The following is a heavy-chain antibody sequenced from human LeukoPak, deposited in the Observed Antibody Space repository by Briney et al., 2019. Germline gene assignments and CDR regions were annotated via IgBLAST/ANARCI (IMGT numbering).Heavy chain of an antibody. CDR1: GYTFTSYD. V-gene: IGHV1-8*01. CDR2: MNPNSGNT. J-gene: IGHJ6*02. Sequence: ASVKVSCKASGYTFTSYDINWVRQATGQGLEWMGWMNPNSGNTGYAQKFQGRVTMTRNTSISTAYMELSSLRSEDTAVYYCAREAGYCSSTSCLYYYYYYYGMDVWGQGTTVTVSS. CDR3: AREAGYCSSTSCLYYYYYYYGMDV. D-gene: IGHD2-2*01.